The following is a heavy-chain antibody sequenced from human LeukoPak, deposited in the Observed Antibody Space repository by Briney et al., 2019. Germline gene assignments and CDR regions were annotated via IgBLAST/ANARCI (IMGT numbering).Heavy chain of an antibody. CDR3: ARDGQRLLWFGELFPRYFDY. V-gene: IGHV1-18*01. D-gene: IGHD3-10*01. Sequence: GASVKVSCKASGYTFTSYGISWVRQAPGQGLEWMGWISAYNGNTNYAQKLQGRVTMTTDTSSSTAYMELRSLRSDDTAVYYCARDGQRLLWFGELFPRYFDYWGQGTLVTVSS. CDR2: ISAYNGNT. J-gene: IGHJ4*02. CDR1: GYTFTSYG.